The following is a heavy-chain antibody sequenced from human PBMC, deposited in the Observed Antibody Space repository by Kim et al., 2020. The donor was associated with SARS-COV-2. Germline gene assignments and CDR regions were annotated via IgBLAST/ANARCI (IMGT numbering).Heavy chain of an antibody. J-gene: IGHJ6*02. CDR1: GGSVSSGSYY. D-gene: IGHD1-26*01. CDR2: IYYSVST. V-gene: IGHV4-61*01. CDR3: ARDRVGAIYYYYGMDV. Sequence: SETLSLTCTVSGGSVSSGSYYWSWIRQPPGKGLEWIGYIYYSVSTNYNPSLKSRVTISVDTSKNQFSLKLSSVTAADTAVYYCARDRVGAIYYYYGMDVWGQGTTVTVSS.